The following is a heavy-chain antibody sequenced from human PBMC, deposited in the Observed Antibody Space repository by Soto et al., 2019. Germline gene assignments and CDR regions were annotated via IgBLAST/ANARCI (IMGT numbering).Heavy chain of an antibody. D-gene: IGHD4-4*01. J-gene: IGHJ5*02. CDR3: ARKHSLDYIRWGLDP. CDR1: GYPFSDNQ. CDR2: INPKSDAT. Sequence: QVQLVQSGSEVKKPGASVKVSCKASGYPFSDNQIHWLRRAPGQGLEWMGRINPKSDATNYAQKFQGRVTMTRDTSIDTAYLELTGLTSDDTATYYCARKHSLDYIRWGLDPWGQGTLVTVSS. V-gene: IGHV1-2*02.